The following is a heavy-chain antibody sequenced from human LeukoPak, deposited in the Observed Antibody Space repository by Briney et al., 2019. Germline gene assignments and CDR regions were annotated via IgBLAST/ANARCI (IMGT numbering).Heavy chain of an antibody. D-gene: IGHD6-13*01. Sequence: SETLSLTCTDSGASISRDYWSWIRKPPGKGLDGIGYICYSRSTNYNPSLKSRVTISVDTSKNQFSLKLSSVTAADTAVYYCARDISSSWYVEYVRGSGWFDPWGQGTLVTVSS. CDR2: ICYSRST. J-gene: IGHJ5*02. CDR1: GASISRDY. V-gene: IGHV4-59*01. CDR3: ARDISSSWYVEYVRGSGWFDP.